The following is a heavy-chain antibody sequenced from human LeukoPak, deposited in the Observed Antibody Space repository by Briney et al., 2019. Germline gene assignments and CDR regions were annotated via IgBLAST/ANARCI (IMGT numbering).Heavy chain of an antibody. CDR3: ARQPHCGGDCYFYDN. CDR1: GYSFTSYW. J-gene: IGHJ4*02. V-gene: IGHV5-51*01. CDR2: IYPGDSDT. Sequence: GESLQISCKGSGYSFTSYWIGWVRQMPGKGLEWMGIIYPGDSDTRYSPSFQGQVTISADKSISTAYLQWSSLKASDTAMYYCARQPHCGGDCYFYDNWGQGTLVTVSS. D-gene: IGHD2-21*02.